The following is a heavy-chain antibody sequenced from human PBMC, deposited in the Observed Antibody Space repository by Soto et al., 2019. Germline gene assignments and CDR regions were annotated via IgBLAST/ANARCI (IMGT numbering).Heavy chain of an antibody. J-gene: IGHJ6*03. D-gene: IGHD6-19*01. CDR1: GGSFSGYY. V-gene: IGHV4-34*01. CDR2: INHSGST. Sequence: QVQLQQWGAGLLKPSETLSLTCAVYGGSFSGYYWSWIRQPPGKGLEWIGEINHSGSTNYNPSLKSRVTTTVDTSKNQFSLKLSSVAAADTAVYYCARGRSGLAAVAGTKHTGYYYYMDVWGKGTTVTVSS. CDR3: ARGRSGLAAVAGTKHTGYYYYMDV.